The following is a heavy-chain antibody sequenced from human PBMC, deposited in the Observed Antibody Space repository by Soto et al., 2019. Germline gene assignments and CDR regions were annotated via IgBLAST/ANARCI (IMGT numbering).Heavy chain of an antibody. V-gene: IGHV4-31*03. CDR2: IYYSGST. Sequence: SETLSLTCTVSGGSISSGGYYWSWIRQHPGKGLEWIGYIYYSGSTYYNPSLKSRVTISVDTSKNQFSLKLSSVTAADTAVYYCARDILATIRGEYYYDSSGYPWGQGTLVTVSS. CDR1: GGSISSGGYY. J-gene: IGHJ5*02. CDR3: ARDILATIRGEYYYDSSGYP. D-gene: IGHD3-22*01.